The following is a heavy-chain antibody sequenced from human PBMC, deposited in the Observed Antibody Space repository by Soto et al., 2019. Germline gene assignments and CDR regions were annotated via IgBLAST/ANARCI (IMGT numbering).Heavy chain of an antibody. CDR3: ATVVGATTYYGMDV. V-gene: IGHV1-24*01. J-gene: IGHJ6*02. Sequence: ASVKVSCKVSGYTLTELSMHWVRQAPGEGLEWMGGFDPEDGETIYAQKFQGRVTMTEDTSTDTAYMELSSLRSEDTAVYYCATVVGATTYYGMDVWGQGTTVTVS. D-gene: IGHD1-26*01. CDR1: GYTLTELS. CDR2: FDPEDGET.